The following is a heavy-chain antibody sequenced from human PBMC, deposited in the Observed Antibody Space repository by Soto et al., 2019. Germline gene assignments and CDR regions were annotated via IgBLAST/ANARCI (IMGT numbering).Heavy chain of an antibody. CDR1: GFTVSSDY. J-gene: IGHJ6*02. Sequence: LRLSCAASGFTVSSDYMSWVRQAPGEGLEWVSVIYSGGSTYYADSVKGRFIISRDNSKNTLYLQMTSLRAEDTAVYYCAREGGLGSGSYYNKFYHYYPMDVWGQGTTVTVSS. CDR2: IYSGGST. D-gene: IGHD3-10*01. V-gene: IGHV3-53*01. CDR3: AREGGLGSGSYYNKFYHYYPMDV.